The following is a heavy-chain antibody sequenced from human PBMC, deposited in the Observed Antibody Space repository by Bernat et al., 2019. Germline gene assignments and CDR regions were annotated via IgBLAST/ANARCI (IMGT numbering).Heavy chain of an antibody. Sequence: QVQLVQSGAEVKKPGASVKVSCKASGYTFTGYYMHWVRQAPGQGLEGLGWITPTIVGTTYAQKFQGWVTMTRDTSISTAYMELSRLRSDDTAVYYCAREYYDILTGRPGGDRYGMDVWGQGTTVTVSS. CDR2: ITPTIVGT. V-gene: IGHV1-2*04. CDR1: GYTFTGYY. D-gene: IGHD3-9*01. J-gene: IGHJ6*02. CDR3: AREYYDILTGRPGGDRYGMDV.